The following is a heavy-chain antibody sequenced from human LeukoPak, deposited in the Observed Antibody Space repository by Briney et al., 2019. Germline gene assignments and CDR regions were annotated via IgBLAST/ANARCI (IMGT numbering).Heavy chain of an antibody. Sequence: PGGSLRLSCAASGFTFSSYWMSWVRQAPGKGLEWVANIKQDGSEKYYVDSVKGRFTISRDNAENSLYLQMNSLRAEDTAVYYCARDSAYSSSWYYYYYGMDVWGQGTTVTVSS. V-gene: IGHV3-7*01. J-gene: IGHJ6*02. CDR3: ARDSAYSSSWYYYYYGMDV. CDR2: IKQDGSEK. CDR1: GFTFSSYW. D-gene: IGHD6-13*01.